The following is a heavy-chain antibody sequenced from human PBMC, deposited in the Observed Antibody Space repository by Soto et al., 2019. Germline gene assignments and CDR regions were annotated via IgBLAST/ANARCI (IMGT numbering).Heavy chain of an antibody. J-gene: IGHJ3*01. CDR2: IDPDDSHT. Sequence: EVQLVQSGAEVKNPGESLRISCQGSGYSFTNCWISWVRQMPGQGLEWMGKIDPDDSHTDYSPSFQGHVTLSGDKSISSVYLEWSSLKATYSGTYYCARHGAVASDIEVTGTDAFNVWGQGTVVTVSS. CDR3: ARHGAVASDIEVTGTDAFNV. V-gene: IGHV5-10-1*03. D-gene: IGHD6-19*01. CDR1: GYSFTNCW.